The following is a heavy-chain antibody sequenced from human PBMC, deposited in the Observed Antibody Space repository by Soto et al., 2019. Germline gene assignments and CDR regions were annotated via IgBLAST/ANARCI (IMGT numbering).Heavy chain of an antibody. V-gene: IGHV1-46*03. D-gene: IGHD6-19*01. J-gene: IGHJ4*02. Sequence: ASVKVSCKASGYTLSXYYIHWVRQAPGQGLEWMGIINPSGGSTTYAQKFQGRVTMTRDTSTNTVYMELSSLTSEDTAVYYCARASVSGRRFDYWGEGTPVTVS. CDR3: ARASVSGRRFDY. CDR1: GYTLSXYY. CDR2: INPSGGST.